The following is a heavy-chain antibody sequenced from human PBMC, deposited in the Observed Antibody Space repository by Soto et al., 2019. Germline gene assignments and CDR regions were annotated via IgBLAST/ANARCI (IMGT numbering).Heavy chain of an antibody. V-gene: IGHV3-30-3*01. Sequence: PGGSLRLSCAASGFTFSSYAMHWVRQAPGKGLEWVAVISYDGSNKYYADSVKGRFTISRDNSKNTLYLQMNSLRAEDTAVYYCARPLVDFWSGYYSNWFDPWGQGT. D-gene: IGHD3-3*01. CDR2: ISYDGSNK. J-gene: IGHJ5*02. CDR3: ARPLVDFWSGYYSNWFDP. CDR1: GFTFSSYA.